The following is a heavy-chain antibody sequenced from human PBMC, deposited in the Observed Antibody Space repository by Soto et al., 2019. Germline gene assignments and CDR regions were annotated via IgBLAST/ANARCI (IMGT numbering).Heavy chain of an antibody. V-gene: IGHV1-18*01. CDR1: GYTLSNYG. Sequence: QAQLVQSGAEMKKPGASVKVSCKASGYTLSNYGISWVRQAPGQGLDWMGWSSTYNGNTKYAKKFQGRVNMTTDTTTSTAYMELRSLRSDDTAVYYCVRDHHDFSSDYRFYHMDVWGKGTTISVSS. CDR3: VRDHHDFSSDYRFYHMDV. J-gene: IGHJ6*03. CDR2: SSTYNGNT. D-gene: IGHD3-3*01.